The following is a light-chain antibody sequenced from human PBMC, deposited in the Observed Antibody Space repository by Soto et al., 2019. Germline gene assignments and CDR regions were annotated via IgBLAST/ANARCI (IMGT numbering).Light chain of an antibody. V-gene: IGKV3-11*01. Sequence: EIVWTQSPATLSLSPGERATLSCGASQSVSSYLAWYQQKPGQAPRLLIYDASNRATGIPARFSGSGSGTDFTLTISSLEPEDFAVYYCQQRSNWPRMYTFGQGTKLEIK. CDR1: QSVSSY. CDR3: QQRSNWPRMYT. J-gene: IGKJ2*01. CDR2: DAS.